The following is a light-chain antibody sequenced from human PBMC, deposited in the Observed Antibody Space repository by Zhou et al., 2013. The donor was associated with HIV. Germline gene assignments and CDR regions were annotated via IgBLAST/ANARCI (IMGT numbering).Light chain of an antibody. J-gene: IGKJ4*01. CDR1: QGITN. V-gene: IGKV1-27*01. Sequence: DIQMTQSPSSLSASVGDRVTITCRASQGITNLAWYQQKPGKVPKLLIYAASTLQSGVPSRFSGSGSGTDFTLTITSLQPEDVATYYCQNYNSAPLTFGGGTKVEIK. CDR2: AAS. CDR3: QNYNSAPLT.